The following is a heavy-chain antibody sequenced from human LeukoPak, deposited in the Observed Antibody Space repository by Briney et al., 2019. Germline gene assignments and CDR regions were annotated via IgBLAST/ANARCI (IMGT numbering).Heavy chain of an antibody. Sequence: TGGSLRLSCAASGLTFSNAWMNWVRQAPGKGLEWVGRIKRKIDGGTTDYAAPAKGRFTISKDDSKNTLYLQMNSLKTEDTAVYYCTTNTAPDYYGSGSYYNVIWGQGTLVTVSS. CDR2: IKRKIDGGTT. CDR3: TTNTAPDYYGSGSYYNVI. CDR1: GLTFSNAW. V-gene: IGHV3-15*01. D-gene: IGHD3-10*01. J-gene: IGHJ4*02.